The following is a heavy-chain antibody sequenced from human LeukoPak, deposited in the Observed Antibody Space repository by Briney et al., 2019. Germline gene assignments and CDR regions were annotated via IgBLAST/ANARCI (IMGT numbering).Heavy chain of an antibody. V-gene: IGHV4-34*01. D-gene: IGHD3-10*01. Sequence: SETLSLTCAVYGGSFSGYYWSWIRQPPGRGLEWIGEINHSGSTNYNSSLKSRVTISVDTSKNQFSLKLSSVTAADTAVYYCARGYYGSGSHCCHMDVWGKGTTITVS. CDR1: GGSFSGYY. J-gene: IGHJ6*03. CDR2: INHSGST. CDR3: ARGYYGSGSHCCHMDV.